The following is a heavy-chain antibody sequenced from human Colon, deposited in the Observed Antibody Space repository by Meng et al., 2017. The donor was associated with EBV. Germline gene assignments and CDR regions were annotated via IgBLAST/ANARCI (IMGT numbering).Heavy chain of an antibody. V-gene: IGHV4-39*01. CDR3: GRLVKVVAAGESDY. D-gene: IGHD6-13*01. J-gene: IGHJ4*02. CDR2: IYKSGST. Sequence: QLQRQCSVTQLVNTSETLALPCTEHRDSISRIIYYWVWFRQPPGKGLEWIGFIYKSGSTFYNPSLKSQVTVSVDTSKNQFSLKLSSVTAADTAIYYGGRLVKVVAAGESDYWGQGLLVTVSS. CDR1: RDSISRIIYY.